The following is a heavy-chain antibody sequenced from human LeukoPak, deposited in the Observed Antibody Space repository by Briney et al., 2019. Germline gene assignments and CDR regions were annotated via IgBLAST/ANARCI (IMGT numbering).Heavy chain of an antibody. CDR1: GGSISSYY. CDR3: ARYVVTTVPYFDY. J-gene: IGHJ4*02. CDR2: IYYSGST. D-gene: IGHD4-23*01. V-gene: IGHV4-59*08. Sequence: SETLSLTCTVSGGSISSYYWSWIRQPPGKGLEWIGYIYYSGSTNYNPSLKSRVTISVDTSKNQFSLKLSSVTAADTAVYYYARYVVTTVPYFDYWGQGTLVTVSS.